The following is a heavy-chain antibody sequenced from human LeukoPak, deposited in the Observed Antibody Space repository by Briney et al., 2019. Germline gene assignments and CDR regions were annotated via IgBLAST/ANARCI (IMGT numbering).Heavy chain of an antibody. Sequence: PGGSLRLSCAASGFTFSSYGMHWVRQAPGKGLEWVAVISYDGSNKYYADSVQGRFTISRDNSKNTLYLQMNSLRAEDTAVYYCAKNYGSGSYLGDYWGQETLVTVSS. CDR3: AKNYGSGSYLGDY. CDR2: ISYDGSNK. D-gene: IGHD3-10*01. CDR1: GFTFSSYG. V-gene: IGHV3-30*18. J-gene: IGHJ4*02.